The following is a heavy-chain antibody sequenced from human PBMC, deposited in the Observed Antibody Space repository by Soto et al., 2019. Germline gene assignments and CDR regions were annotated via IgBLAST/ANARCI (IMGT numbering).Heavy chain of an antibody. D-gene: IGHD2-2*01. CDR3: ARDRGSCSSTSCRPFDD. CDR1: GGSISTITW. CDR2: IYHSGST. V-gene: IGHV4-4*02. J-gene: IGHJ4*02. Sequence: QVQLRESGPGLVKTSGTLSLTCAVSGGSISTITWWSWVRQPPGKGLQWIGEIYHSGSTNYNPSLKSRVTISVDKSKNQFSLELSSVTAADTAVYYCARDRGSCSSTSCRPFDDWGQGTLVTVSS.